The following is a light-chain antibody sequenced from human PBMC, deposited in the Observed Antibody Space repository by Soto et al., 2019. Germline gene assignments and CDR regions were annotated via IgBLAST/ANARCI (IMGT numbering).Light chain of an antibody. V-gene: IGLV1-40*01. CDR3: QSYDSSLSGSV. CDR2: GKS. CDR1: SSNIGSGYD. Sequence: QSVLTQPPSVSGAPGQRVTISCTGSSSNIGSGYDVHWYQQLPGTAPKLLIYGKSNRPSGVPERFSGAKSGTSAYLAITGLLADDDSDYYCQSYDSSLSGSVFGGGTKLTVL. J-gene: IGLJ3*02.